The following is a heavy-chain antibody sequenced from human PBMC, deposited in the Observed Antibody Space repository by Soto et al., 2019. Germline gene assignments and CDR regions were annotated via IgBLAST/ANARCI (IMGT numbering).Heavy chain of an antibody. CDR3: ARHVGSGSYYPYYYYGMDV. V-gene: IGHV5-51*01. CDR1: GYSFTSYW. CDR2: IYPGDSDT. J-gene: IGHJ6*02. D-gene: IGHD1-26*01. Sequence: GESVKISCKGSGYSFTSYWIGWVRQMPGKGLEWMGIIYPGDSDTRYSPSFQGQVTISADKSISTAYLQWSSLKASDTAMYYCARHVGSGSYYPYYYYGMDVWGQGTTVTVSS.